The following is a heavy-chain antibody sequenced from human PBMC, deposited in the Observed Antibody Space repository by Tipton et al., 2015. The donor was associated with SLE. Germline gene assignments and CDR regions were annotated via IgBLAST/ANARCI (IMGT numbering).Heavy chain of an antibody. Sequence: LRLSCTVSGDSLSGSYWSWIRQPPGERPEWLGYVSHYGGAAYNPSLNSRVTISVDTSKNQFSLSLTSVTAADTAVYYCARSGAVRPKFDNWGQGALVTVSS. V-gene: IGHV4-59*12. CDR1: GDSLSGSY. J-gene: IGHJ4*02. D-gene: IGHD6-19*01. CDR3: ARSGAVRPKFDN. CDR2: VSHYGGA.